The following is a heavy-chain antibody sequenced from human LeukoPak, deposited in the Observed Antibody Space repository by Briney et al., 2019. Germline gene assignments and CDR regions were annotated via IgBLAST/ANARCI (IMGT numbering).Heavy chain of an antibody. CDR1: GFTFSSYA. V-gene: IGHV3-23*01. CDR3: AKLGNSKPLRLAFDY. CDR2: ISGSGGST. D-gene: IGHD4-23*01. Sequence: GGSLRLSCAASGFTFSSYAMSWVRQAPGKGLEWVSAISGSGGSTYYADSVKGRFTISRDNPKNTLYLQMNSLRAEDTAVYYCAKLGNSKPLRLAFDYWGQGTLVTVSS. J-gene: IGHJ4*02.